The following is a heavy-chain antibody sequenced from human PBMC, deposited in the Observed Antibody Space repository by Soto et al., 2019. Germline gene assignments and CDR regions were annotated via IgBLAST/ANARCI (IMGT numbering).Heavy chain of an antibody. J-gene: IGHJ3*02. CDR3: ARDAPNYDSSGYYYDAFDI. Sequence: GSLRLSCAASGFTFSSYSMNWVRQAPGKGLEWVSYISSSSSTIYYADSVKGRFTISRDNAKNSLYLQMNSLRAEDTAVYYCARDAPNYDSSGYYYDAFDIWGQGTMVTVSS. CDR1: GFTFSSYS. D-gene: IGHD3-22*01. V-gene: IGHV3-48*01. CDR2: ISSSSSTI.